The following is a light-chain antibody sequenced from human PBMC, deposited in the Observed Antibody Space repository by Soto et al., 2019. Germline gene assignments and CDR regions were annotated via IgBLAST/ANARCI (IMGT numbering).Light chain of an antibody. CDR2: DAS. CDR3: QQYNAYST. Sequence: DFQMTQSPSTLSASVGDSVTITCRASQSISTWLAWYQQKPGKAPKLLIYDASSLESGVPSRFSGSGSGTEFTLTISSLQPDDFATYYCQQYNAYSTFGQGTKVDIK. V-gene: IGKV1-5*01. CDR1: QSISTW. J-gene: IGKJ1*01.